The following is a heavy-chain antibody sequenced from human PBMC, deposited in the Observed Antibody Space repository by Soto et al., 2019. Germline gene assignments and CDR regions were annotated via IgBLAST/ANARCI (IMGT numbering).Heavy chain of an antibody. CDR3: ARDTYSSCWYTGSEAFDI. CDR1: GFTFSSYS. Sequence: GGSLRLSCAASGFTFSSYSMNWGRQAPGKGVEWVSYISSSSSTIYYADSVKGRFTISRDNAKNSLYLQMNSLRAEDTAVYYCARDTYSSCWYTGSEAFDIWGQGTMVTVSS. D-gene: IGHD6-19*01. J-gene: IGHJ3*02. V-gene: IGHV3-48*01. CDR2: ISSSSSTI.